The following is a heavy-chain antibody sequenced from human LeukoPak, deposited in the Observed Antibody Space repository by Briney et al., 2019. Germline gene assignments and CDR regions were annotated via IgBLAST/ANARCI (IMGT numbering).Heavy chain of an antibody. CDR1: GFTFSSYS. V-gene: IGHV3-21*01. Sequence: GGSLRLSCAASGFTFSSYSMNWVRQAPGKGLEWVSSISSSSSYIYYADSVKGRFTISRDNAKNSLYLEMNSLKSEDTAVYYCARYCSGGCCLVDFWGQGTLVTVSS. CDR2: ISSSSSYI. CDR3: ARYCSGGCCLVDF. J-gene: IGHJ4*02. D-gene: IGHD2-15*01.